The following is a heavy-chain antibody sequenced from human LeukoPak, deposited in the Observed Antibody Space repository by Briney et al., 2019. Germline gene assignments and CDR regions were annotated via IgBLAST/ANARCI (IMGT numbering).Heavy chain of an antibody. CDR2: ISAGGGST. CDR1: GFTFSNYA. V-gene: IGHV3-23*01. J-gene: IGHJ6*02. Sequence: GGSLRLSCAASGFTFSNYAMSWLRQAPGKGLEWVSGISAGGGSTYYADSVKGRFAIFRDLSKNTLYLQINSLRAEDTAVYYCARDRGGSSYYYYGMDVWGQGTTVTVSS. CDR3: ARDRGGSSYYYYGMDV. D-gene: IGHD2-15*01.